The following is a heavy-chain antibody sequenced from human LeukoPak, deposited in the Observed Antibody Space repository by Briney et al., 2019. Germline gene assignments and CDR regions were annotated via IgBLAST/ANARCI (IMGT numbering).Heavy chain of an antibody. J-gene: IGHJ5*02. CDR2: ISSSSSYI. V-gene: IGHV3-21*01. D-gene: IGHD2-8*01. Sequence: PGGSLRLSCAASGFTFSSYSMNWVRQAPGKGLEWVSSISSSSSYIYYADSVKGRFTISRDNAKNSLYLQMNSLRAEDTAVYYCARKLMGHGNWFDPWGQGTLVTVSS. CDR3: ARKLMGHGNWFDP. CDR1: GFTFSSYS.